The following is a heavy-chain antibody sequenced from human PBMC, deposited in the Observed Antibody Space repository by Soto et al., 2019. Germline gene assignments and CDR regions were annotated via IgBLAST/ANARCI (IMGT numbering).Heavy chain of an antibody. V-gene: IGHV3-23*01. CDR2: ISGSGGST. J-gene: IGHJ6*02. CDR1: GFTFSSYA. CDR3: AKVPRGDYGMDV. Sequence: GGSLRLSCAASGFTFSSYAMSWVRQAPGKGLEWVSAISGSGGSTYYADSVKGRFTISRDNSKNTLYLQMNSLRAEDMAVYYCAKVPRGDYGMDVWGQGTTVTVAS. D-gene: IGHD4-17*01.